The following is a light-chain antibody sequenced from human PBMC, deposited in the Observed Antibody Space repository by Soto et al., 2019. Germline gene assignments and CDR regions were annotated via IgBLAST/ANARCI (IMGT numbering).Light chain of an antibody. CDR1: SSDVGSYTL. CDR2: EGT. J-gene: IGLJ3*02. CDR3: CSYAGSPTFPWI. V-gene: IGLV2-23*03. Sequence: QSALTQPASVSGSPGQSITISCTGTSSDVGSYTLVSWYQQNPGKAPKLIIYEGTKRASGVSNRFSGSKSGNTASLTISGLQAEDEADYYCCSYAGSPTFPWIFGGGTKVTVL.